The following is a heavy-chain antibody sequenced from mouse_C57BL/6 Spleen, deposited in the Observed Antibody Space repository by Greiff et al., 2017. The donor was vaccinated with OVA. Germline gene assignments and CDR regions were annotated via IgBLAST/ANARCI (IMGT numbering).Heavy chain of an antibody. CDR1: GYAFTNYL. J-gene: IGHJ2*01. Sequence: QVQLQQSGAELVRPGTSVKVSCKASGYAFTNYLIEWVKQRPGQGLEWIGVINPGSGGTNYNEKFKGKATLTADKSSSTAYMQLSSLTSEDSAVYFCARDDYGSRYYFDYWGQGTTLTVSS. D-gene: IGHD1-1*01. V-gene: IGHV1-54*01. CDR2: INPGSGGT. CDR3: ARDDYGSRYYFDY.